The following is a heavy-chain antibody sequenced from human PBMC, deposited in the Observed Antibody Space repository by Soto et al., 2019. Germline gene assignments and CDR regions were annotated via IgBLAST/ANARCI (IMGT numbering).Heavy chain of an antibody. D-gene: IGHD4-17*01. CDR3: ARRYGASFDY. J-gene: IGHJ4*02. CDR2: IYYSGST. V-gene: IGHV4-59*01. CDR1: GGSISSYY. Sequence: QVQLQESGPGLVKPSETLSLTCTVSGGSISSYYWCWIRQPPGKGLEWIGYIYYSGSTNYNPSLXRXAXIXXDTSKNQFSLKLSSVTAADPAVYYCARRYGASFDYWGQGTLVTVSS.